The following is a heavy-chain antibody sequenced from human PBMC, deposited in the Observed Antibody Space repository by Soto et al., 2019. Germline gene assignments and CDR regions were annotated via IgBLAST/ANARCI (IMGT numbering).Heavy chain of an antibody. CDR1: GFTFISYA. J-gene: IGHJ4*02. CDR3: AKGDYDFWSGYYPFDY. CDR2: ISGSGGST. Sequence: SLRLSCAASGFTFISYAMSWVRQAAGKGPEWVSAISGSGGSTYYADSVKGRFTISRDNSKNTLYLQMNSLRAEDTAVYYCAKGDYDFWSGYYPFDYWGQGTLVTVSS. D-gene: IGHD3-3*01. V-gene: IGHV3-23*01.